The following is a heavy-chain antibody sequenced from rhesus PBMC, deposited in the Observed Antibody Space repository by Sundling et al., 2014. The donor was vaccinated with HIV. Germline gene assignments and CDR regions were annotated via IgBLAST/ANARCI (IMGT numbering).Heavy chain of an antibody. J-gene: IGHJ3*01. CDR2: INGNGGRT. D-gene: IGHD3-28*01. V-gene: IGHV4-80*01. CDR1: GASISSYW. Sequence: QVQLQESGPGLVKPSETLSLTCTVSGASISSYWWSWIRQPPGKGLEWIGEINGNGGRTNYNPSLKSRVTISRDTSKNQFSLKLNSVTAADTAVYYCAISDSTLIVVTHGGDASDFVGQGSRVTVSS. CDR3: AISDSTLIVVTHGGDASDF.